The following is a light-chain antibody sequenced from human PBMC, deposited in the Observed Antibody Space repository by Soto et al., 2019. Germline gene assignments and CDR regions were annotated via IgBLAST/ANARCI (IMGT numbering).Light chain of an antibody. Sequence: QPVLTQSSSASASLGSSVKLTYTLSSGHSSYIIAWHQQQPGKAPRYLMKLEGSGSYNKGSGVPDRFSGSSSGADRYLTISNLQFEDEADYYCETWDSNTHRVFGGGTKVTVL. V-gene: IGLV4-60*02. CDR2: LEGSGSY. CDR1: SGHSSYI. CDR3: ETWDSNTHRV. J-gene: IGLJ3*02.